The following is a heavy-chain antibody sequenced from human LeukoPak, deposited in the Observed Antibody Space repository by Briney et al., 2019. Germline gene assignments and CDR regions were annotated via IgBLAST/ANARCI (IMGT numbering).Heavy chain of an antibody. CDR3: AKGPQGITTFGVVKY. D-gene: IGHD3-3*01. J-gene: IGHJ4*02. CDR2: ISGSGGST. V-gene: IGHV3-23*01. CDR1: GFTFSSYA. Sequence: GGSLRLSCAASGFTFSSYAMSWVRQAPGKGLEWVSAISGSGGSTYYADSVKGRFTISRDNSKNTLYLQMNSLRAEDTAVYYCAKGPQGITTFGVVKYWGQGTLVTVSS.